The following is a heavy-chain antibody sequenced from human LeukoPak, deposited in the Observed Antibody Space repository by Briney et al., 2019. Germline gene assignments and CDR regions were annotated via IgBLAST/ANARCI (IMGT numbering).Heavy chain of an antibody. J-gene: IGHJ4*02. CDR1: GFTVSSNY. CDR2: ISDNSYWI. Sequence: GGSLRLSCAASGFTVSSNYMSWVRQAPGKGLEWVSSISDNSYWIYYSDSVEGRFTISRDNAKNSLYLQMNSLRVEDTAVYYCANHFACGSTSCPPFDSWGQGTLVTVSS. CDR3: ANHFACGSTSCPPFDS. D-gene: IGHD2-2*01. V-gene: IGHV3-21*01.